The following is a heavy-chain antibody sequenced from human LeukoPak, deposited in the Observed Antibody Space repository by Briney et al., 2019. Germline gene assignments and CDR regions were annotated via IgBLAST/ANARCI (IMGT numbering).Heavy chain of an antibody. CDR3: AVGIGYCSGGSCYLSQANY. J-gene: IGHJ4*02. D-gene: IGHD2-15*01. CDR1: GFTFSSHG. V-gene: IGHV3-23*01. CDR2: SSSIGGRT. Sequence: GGSLRLSCAASGFTFSSHGMNWVRQAPGKGLEWVSGSSSIGGRTYYADSVKGRFTISRDNAKNSLYLQMNSLRAEDTAVYYCAVGIGYCSGGSCYLSQANYWGQGTLVTVSS.